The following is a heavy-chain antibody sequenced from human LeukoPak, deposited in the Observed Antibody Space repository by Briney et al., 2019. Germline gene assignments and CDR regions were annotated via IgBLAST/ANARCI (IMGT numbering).Heavy chain of an antibody. CDR2: ISGSGGST. J-gene: IGHJ4*02. D-gene: IGHD3-10*01. CDR1: GFTFSSYA. Sequence: GGSLRLSCAASGFTFSSYAMSWVRQAPGKGLEWVSAISGSGGSTYYADSVKGRFTISRDNSKNTLDLEMNSLRAEDTAVYYCAKDVGGYYFTYWSGCFDHWGQGTLVTVSS. CDR3: AKDVGGYYFTYWSGCFDH. V-gene: IGHV3-23*01.